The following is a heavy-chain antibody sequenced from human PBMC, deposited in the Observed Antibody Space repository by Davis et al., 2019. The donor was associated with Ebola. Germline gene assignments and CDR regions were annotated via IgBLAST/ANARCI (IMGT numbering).Heavy chain of an antibody. Sequence: GESLKISCAASGFTFSSYSMNWVRQAPGKGLEWVAVISYDGSNKYYADSVKGRFTISRDNSKNTLYLQMNSLRAEDTAVYYCAKAGYYDFWSGYWGFDPWGQGTLVTVSS. D-gene: IGHD3-3*01. CDR3: AKAGYYDFWSGYWGFDP. CDR1: GFTFSSYS. J-gene: IGHJ5*02. CDR2: ISYDGSNK. V-gene: IGHV3-30*18.